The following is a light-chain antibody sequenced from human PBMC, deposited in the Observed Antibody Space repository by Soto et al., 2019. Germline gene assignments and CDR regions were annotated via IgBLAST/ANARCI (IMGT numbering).Light chain of an antibody. CDR3: GTWDSSLSAGV. J-gene: IGLJ3*02. Sequence: QSVLTQPASLSAPPGEKVTISCSGRGSNIGRNYVSWYRQFPGTAPQLLIYDDSKRHSGVPDRFSGSKSGTSATLGITGLRTGDEADYYCGTWDSSLSAGVFGGGTKVTVL. CDR2: DDS. CDR1: GSNIGRNY. V-gene: IGLV1-51*01.